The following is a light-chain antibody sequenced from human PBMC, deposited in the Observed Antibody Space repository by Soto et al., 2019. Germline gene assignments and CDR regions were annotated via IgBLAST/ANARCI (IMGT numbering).Light chain of an antibody. Sequence: EIVLTQSPGTLSLSPGERATLSCRASQSVSRTYLAWYQQKPGQAPRLLIYGASSRATGIPDRFSGSGPGTDFTLTISRLEPEDFAVYYCQQYVSSPRTFGQGTKVDI. CDR1: QSVSRTY. V-gene: IGKV3-20*01. J-gene: IGKJ1*01. CDR2: GAS. CDR3: QQYVSSPRT.